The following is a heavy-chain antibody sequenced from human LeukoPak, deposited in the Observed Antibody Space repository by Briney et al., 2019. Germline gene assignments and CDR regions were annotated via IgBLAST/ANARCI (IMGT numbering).Heavy chain of an antibody. Sequence: ASVKVSCKTSGYTFTDYYMHWVRQAPGQGLEWMGWINPNNGGTYYAQGFQGRVTMTRDTSISTASMELNRLTSDDTAVYYCARGLSSGWNPFDFWGQGTLVTVSS. V-gene: IGHV1-2*02. CDR3: ARGLSSGWNPFDF. D-gene: IGHD6-19*01. J-gene: IGHJ4*02. CDR1: GYTFTDYY. CDR2: INPNNGGT.